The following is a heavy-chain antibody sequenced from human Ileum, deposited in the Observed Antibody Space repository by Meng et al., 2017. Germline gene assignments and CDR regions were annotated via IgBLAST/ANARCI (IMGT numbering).Heavy chain of an antibody. CDR3: ARGVAEN. D-gene: IGHD6-19*01. J-gene: IGHJ4*02. CDR1: GQPLPGNN. Sequence: RLQSGAEVTKLGASVKASCKTAGQPLPGNNIHWVRQAPGQGLEWMGRIYPHNGATNYAQTFQGRVTMTGDTSIATAYMELNRLTSDDTAVYYCARGVAENWGQGTLVTVSS. CDR2: IYPHNGAT. V-gene: IGHV1-2*06.